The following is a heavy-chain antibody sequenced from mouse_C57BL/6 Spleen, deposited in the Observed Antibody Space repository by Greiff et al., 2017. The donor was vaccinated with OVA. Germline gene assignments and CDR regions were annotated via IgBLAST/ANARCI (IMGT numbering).Heavy chain of an antibody. CDR3: ARGGGYAWFAY. Sequence: QVQLQQPGAELVRPGSSVKLSCKASGYTFTSYWMHWVKQRPIQGLEWIGNIDPSDSETHYNQKFKGKATLTADKSSSTAYMQLSSLTSEDSAVYFCARGGGYAWFAYWGQGTLVTVSA. V-gene: IGHV1-52*01. J-gene: IGHJ3*01. CDR1: GYTFTSYW. D-gene: IGHD1-1*02. CDR2: IDPSDSET.